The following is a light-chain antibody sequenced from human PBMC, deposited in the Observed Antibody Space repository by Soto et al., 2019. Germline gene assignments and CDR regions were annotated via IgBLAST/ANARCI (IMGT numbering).Light chain of an antibody. J-gene: IGKJ4*01. CDR2: GAS. Sequence: EIVMTQSPATLSVSPGESATLSCRASQSVSSNLAWYQQKPGQAPRLLIYGASTRATGIPARFSGSGSGTEFTLIISSLQSEDFAVYYCHQYNDWPLTFGGGTEVEIK. CDR1: QSVSSN. CDR3: HQYNDWPLT. V-gene: IGKV3-15*01.